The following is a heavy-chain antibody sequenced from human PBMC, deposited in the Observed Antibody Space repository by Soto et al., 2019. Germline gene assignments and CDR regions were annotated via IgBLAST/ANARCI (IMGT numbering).Heavy chain of an antibody. V-gene: IGHV3-48*02. J-gene: IGHJ4*02. CDR2: MTSDMKTI. CDR3: ARVYRHGSGSYYNSRPPHLDY. CDR1: GFTFSVYS. D-gene: IGHD3-10*01. Sequence: GGSLRLSCAASGFTFSVYSMNWIRQAPGKGLQWVSYMTSDMKTIHYADSVKGRFTISRDNAKNLVYLQMTSLRDEDTAVYYCARVYRHGSGSYYNSRPPHLDYWGQGTLVTVSS.